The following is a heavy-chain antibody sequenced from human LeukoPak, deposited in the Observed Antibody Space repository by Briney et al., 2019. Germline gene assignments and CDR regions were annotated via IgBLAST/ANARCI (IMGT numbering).Heavy chain of an antibody. CDR3: LRDPPPYYDSSAHPLLYYGMDV. D-gene: IGHD3-22*01. CDR2: ISYDGSNK. J-gene: IGHJ6*02. V-gene: IGHV3-30*09. CDR1: GFTFSSYA. Sequence: PGGSLRLSCAASGFTFSSYAMHWVRQAPGKGLEWVAVISYDGSNKYYADSVKGRFAISRDNSKNTLYLQMNSLRAEDTAVYYCLRDPPPYYDSSAHPLLYYGMDVGGQGTTVTVSS.